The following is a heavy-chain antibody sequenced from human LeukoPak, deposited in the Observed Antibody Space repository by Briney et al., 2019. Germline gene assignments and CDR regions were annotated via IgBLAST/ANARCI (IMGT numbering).Heavy chain of an antibody. V-gene: IGHV3-11*04. CDR3: ARDPDYYDSSVHFDY. J-gene: IGHJ4*02. D-gene: IGHD3-22*01. CDR2: ISSSGSTI. CDR1: GFTFSDYY. Sequence: GGSLRLSCAASGFTFSDYYMSWIRQAPGKGLEWVSYISSSGSTIYYADSVKGRFTISRDNAKNSLYLQMNSLRAEDTAVYYCARDPDYYDSSVHFDYWGQGTLVTVSS.